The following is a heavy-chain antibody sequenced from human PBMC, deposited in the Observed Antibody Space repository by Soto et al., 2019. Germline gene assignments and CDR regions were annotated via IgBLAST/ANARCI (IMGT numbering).Heavy chain of an antibody. CDR3: ARDQNGSGNYYTRYFDY. J-gene: IGHJ4*02. Sequence: SETLSLTCAVSGGSINSRYWWSWVRQSPGKGLEWIGEIYHSGSTNYNPSLKSRVTISVDKSKNQFSLNLSSVTAADTAVYYCARDQNGSGNYYTRYFDYWGQGTMVTVSS. CDR2: IYHSGST. CDR1: GGSINSRYW. V-gene: IGHV4-4*02. D-gene: IGHD3-10*01.